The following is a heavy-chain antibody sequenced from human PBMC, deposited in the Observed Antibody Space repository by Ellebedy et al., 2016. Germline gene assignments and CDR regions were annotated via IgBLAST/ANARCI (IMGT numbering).Heavy chain of an antibody. V-gene: IGHV1-18*01. Sequence: ASVKVSCXASGYTFTSYGISWVRQAPGQGLEWMGWISAYNGNTNYAQKLQGRVTMTTDTSTTTAYMDLRSLRSDDTAMYYCVRDIDYTLDYWGQGTQVTVSS. CDR2: ISAYNGNT. J-gene: IGHJ4*02. CDR3: VRDIDYTLDY. D-gene: IGHD4-11*01. CDR1: GYTFTSYG.